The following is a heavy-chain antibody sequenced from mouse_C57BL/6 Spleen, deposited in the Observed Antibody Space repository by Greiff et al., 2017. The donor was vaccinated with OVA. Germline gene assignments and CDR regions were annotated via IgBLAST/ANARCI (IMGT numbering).Heavy chain of an antibody. V-gene: IGHV14-3*01. CDR2: IDPANGNT. J-gene: IGHJ3*01. D-gene: IGHD1-1*01. CDR1: GFNIKNTY. Sequence: VQLQQSVAELVRPGASVKLSCTASGFNIKNTYMHWVKQRPEQGLEWIGRIDPANGNTKYAPKFQGKATITADTSSNTAYLQLSSLTSEDTAIYYCARSDYYGSSSAWFAYWGQGTLVTVSA. CDR3: ARSDYYGSSSAWFAY.